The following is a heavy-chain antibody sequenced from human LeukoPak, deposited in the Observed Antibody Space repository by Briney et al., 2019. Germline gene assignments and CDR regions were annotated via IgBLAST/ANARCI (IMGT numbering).Heavy chain of an antibody. CDR1: GFTFSSYW. J-gene: IGHJ5*02. Sequence: PGGSLRLSCAASGFTFSSYWMSWVRQAPGKGLEWVANIKQDGSEKYYVDSVKGRFTISRDNSKNTLYLQMNSLRAEDTAVYHCARDFDCSSTSVLTCGFDPWGQGTLVTVSS. CDR2: IKQDGSEK. V-gene: IGHV3-7*01. CDR3: ARDFDCSSTSVLTCGFDP. D-gene: IGHD2-2*01.